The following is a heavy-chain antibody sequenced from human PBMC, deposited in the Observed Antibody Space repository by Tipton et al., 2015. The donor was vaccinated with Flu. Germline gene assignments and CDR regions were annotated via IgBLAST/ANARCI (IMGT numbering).Heavy chain of an antibody. D-gene: IGHD1-26*01. CDR1: GGSIGSHS. CDR2: IYTSGNT. Sequence: TLSLTCTVSGGSIGSHSWNWIRQPAGKGLEWIGRIYTSGNTIYNPSLQSRVTVSVDTSKNQFSLKLSSVTAADTAVYYCARDGGSYYFVDAFDIWGQGTMVTVSS. V-gene: IGHV4-4*07. J-gene: IGHJ3*02. CDR3: ARDGGSYYFVDAFDI.